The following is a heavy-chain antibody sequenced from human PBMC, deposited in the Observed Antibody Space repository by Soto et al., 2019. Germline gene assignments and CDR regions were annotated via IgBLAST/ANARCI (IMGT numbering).Heavy chain of an antibody. CDR2: ISYDGSNK. D-gene: IGHD2-2*01. CDR1: GFTFSSYA. Sequence: QVQLVESGGGVVQPGRSLRLSCAASGFTFSSYAMHWVRQAPGKGLEWVAVISYDGSNKYYADSVKGRFTISRDNSKNTLYLQMNSLRAEDTAVYYCARECRGDAFDIWGQGTMVTVSS. J-gene: IGHJ3*02. V-gene: IGHV3-30-3*01. CDR3: ARECRGDAFDI.